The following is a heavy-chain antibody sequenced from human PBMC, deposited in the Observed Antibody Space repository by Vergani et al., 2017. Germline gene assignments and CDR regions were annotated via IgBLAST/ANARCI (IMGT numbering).Heavy chain of an antibody. CDR1: GGSFSGYY. J-gene: IGHJ5*02. V-gene: IGHV4-34*01. Sequence: QVQLQQWGAGLLKPSETLSLTCAVYGGSFSGYYWSWIRQPPGKGLEWIGYIYYSGTTYYNPSLKSRLTISVDTSKNQFSLKLSSVTAADTAVYYCAREVVYSSGWYKEYNWFDPWGQGTLATVSS. CDR3: AREVVYSSGWYKEYNWFDP. CDR2: IYYSGTT. D-gene: IGHD6-19*01.